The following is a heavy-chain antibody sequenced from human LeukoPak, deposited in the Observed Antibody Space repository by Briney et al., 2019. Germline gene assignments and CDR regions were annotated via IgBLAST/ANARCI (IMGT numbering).Heavy chain of an antibody. Sequence: ASVKVSCKASGYTFTGYYMHWVRQAPGQGLEWMGWINPNSGGTNYAQKFQGWVTMTGDTSISTAYMVLSRLRSDDTAVYYCAMLDTAMGTDYWGQGTLVTVSS. J-gene: IGHJ4*02. V-gene: IGHV1-2*04. CDR3: AMLDTAMGTDY. D-gene: IGHD5-18*01. CDR1: GYTFTGYY. CDR2: INPNSGGT.